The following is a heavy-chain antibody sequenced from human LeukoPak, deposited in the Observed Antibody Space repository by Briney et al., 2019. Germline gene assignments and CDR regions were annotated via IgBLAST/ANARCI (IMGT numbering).Heavy chain of an antibody. V-gene: IGHV1-18*01. J-gene: IGHJ4*02. D-gene: IGHD5-24*01. CDR3: ARDKNYRFDY. CDR1: GYTFTSNG. Sequence: GASVKVSCKASGYTFTSNGISWVRQAPGKGLEWMGWISANSGNTNYAQKMQGRVTMTTETSSSTAYMELRNLRSADTAVYYCARDKNYRFDYWGQGTLVTVSS. CDR2: ISANSGNT.